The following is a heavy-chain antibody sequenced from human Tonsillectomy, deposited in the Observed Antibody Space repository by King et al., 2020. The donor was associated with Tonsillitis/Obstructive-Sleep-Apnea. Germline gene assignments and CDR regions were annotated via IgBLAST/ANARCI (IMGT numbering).Heavy chain of an antibody. D-gene: IGHD3-3*01. J-gene: IGHJ5*02. CDR2: IYWDDDK. CDR3: AHSPEYDFWSGFPKDWFDP. V-gene: IGHV2-5*02. Sequence: ITLKESGPTLVKPTQTLTLTCTFSGFSLSTSGVGVGWIRQPPGQALEWLALIYWDDDKRYSPSLKSRLTITKDTSKNQVVLTVTNMDPVDTATYYCAHSPEYDFWSGFPKDWFDPWGQGTLVTVSS. CDR1: GFSLSTSGVG.